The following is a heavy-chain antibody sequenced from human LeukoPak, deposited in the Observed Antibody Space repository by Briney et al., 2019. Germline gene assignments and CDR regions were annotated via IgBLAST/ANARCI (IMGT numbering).Heavy chain of an antibody. Sequence: GESLKISCKGSGYSFTSYWIGWVRQMPGKGLEWMGIIYPGDSDTRYSPSFQGQVTISADKSISTAYLQWSSLKASDTAMYYCARQGVYYDSSGYHTENWFDPWGQGTLVTVSS. D-gene: IGHD3-22*01. CDR1: GYSFTSYW. J-gene: IGHJ5*02. CDR2: IYPGDSDT. V-gene: IGHV5-51*01. CDR3: ARQGVYYDSSGYHTENWFDP.